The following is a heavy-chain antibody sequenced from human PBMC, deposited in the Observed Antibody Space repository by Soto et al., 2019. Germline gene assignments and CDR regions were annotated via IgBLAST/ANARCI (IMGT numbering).Heavy chain of an antibody. D-gene: IGHD3-10*01. V-gene: IGHV4-31*03. Sequence: PSETLSLTCTVSGGSISSGGYYWSWIRQHPGKGLEWIGYIYYSGSTYYNPSLKSRVTISVDTSKNQFSLKLSSVTAADTAVYYCAGGSGRNYGMDVWGQGTTVTVLL. J-gene: IGHJ6*02. CDR1: GGSISSGGYY. CDR3: AGGSGRNYGMDV. CDR2: IYYSGST.